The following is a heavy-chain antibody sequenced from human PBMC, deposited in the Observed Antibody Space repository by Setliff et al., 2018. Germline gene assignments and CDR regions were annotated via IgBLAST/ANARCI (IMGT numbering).Heavy chain of an antibody. Sequence: PGGSLRLSCAASGFTFSSYEMNWVRQAPGKGLEWVSYISSSGSTIYYADSVKGRFTISGDNAKNSLYLQMNSLRAEDTAVYYCAREGNWNDGVDAFDIWGQGTMVTVSS. J-gene: IGHJ3*02. CDR2: ISSSGSTI. CDR3: AREGNWNDGVDAFDI. D-gene: IGHD1-1*01. V-gene: IGHV3-48*03. CDR1: GFTFSSYE.